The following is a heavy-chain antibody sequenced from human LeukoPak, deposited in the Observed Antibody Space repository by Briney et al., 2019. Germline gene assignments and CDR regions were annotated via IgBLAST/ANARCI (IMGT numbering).Heavy chain of an antibody. V-gene: IGHV4-59*12. CDR2: IYYSGST. CDR3: ARDPHVLLWFGENPGSFDY. J-gene: IGHJ4*02. D-gene: IGHD3-10*01. Sequence: SETLSLTCTVSGGSISSYYWSWIRQPPGKGLEWIGYIYYSGSTNYNPSLKSRVTISVDRSKNQFSLKLSSVTAADTAVYHCARDPHVLLWFGENPGSFDYWGQGTLVTVSS. CDR1: GGSISSYY.